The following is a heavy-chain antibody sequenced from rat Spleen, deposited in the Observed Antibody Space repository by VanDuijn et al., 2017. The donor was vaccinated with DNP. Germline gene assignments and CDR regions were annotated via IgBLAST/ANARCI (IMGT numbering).Heavy chain of an antibody. CDR1: GYSITSNY. CDR2: ISYSGIT. CDR3: ARWSRYFDY. J-gene: IGHJ2*01. V-gene: IGHV3-1*01. Sequence: EVQLQESGPGLVKPSQSLSLTCSVTGYSITSNYWGWIRKFPGNKMEWMGYISYSGITGYNPFLKSRISITRDTSKNQFFLQLNSVTTEDTATYYCARWSRYFDYWGQGVMVTVSS.